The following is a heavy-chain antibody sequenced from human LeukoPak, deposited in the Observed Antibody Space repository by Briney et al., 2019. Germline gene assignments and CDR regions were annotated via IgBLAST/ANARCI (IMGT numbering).Heavy chain of an antibody. J-gene: IGHJ5*02. Sequence: SETLSLTCAVYGGSFSGYYWSWIRQPPGKGLEWIGSIYYSGSTYYNPSLKSRVTISVDTSKNQFSLKLSSVTAADTAVYYCARDRAATGWFDPWGQGTLVTVSS. CDR2: IYYSGST. CDR3: ARDRAATGWFDP. V-gene: IGHV4-34*01. CDR1: GGSFSGYY. D-gene: IGHD6-13*01.